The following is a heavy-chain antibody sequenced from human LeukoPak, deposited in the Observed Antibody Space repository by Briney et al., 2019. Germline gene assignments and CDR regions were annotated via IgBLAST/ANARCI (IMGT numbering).Heavy chain of an antibody. CDR3: ARAQRGPYYYGMDV. V-gene: IGHV4-59*01. CDR2: IYYSGST. CDR1: GGSISSYY. D-gene: IGHD6-25*01. Sequence: SETLSLTCTVSGGSISSYYWSWIRQPPGKGLEWIGYIYYSGSTNYNPSLKSRVTISVDTSKNQFSLKLSSVTAADTAVYYYARAQRGPYYYGMDVWGQGTTVTVSS. J-gene: IGHJ6*02.